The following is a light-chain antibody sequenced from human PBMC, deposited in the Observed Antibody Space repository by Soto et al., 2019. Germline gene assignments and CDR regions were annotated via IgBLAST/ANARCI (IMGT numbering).Light chain of an antibody. V-gene: IGKV3-15*01. CDR3: QQYHTWPIT. CDR1: QGVSRK. CDR2: GAS. Sequence: MAQSLATLSLAPEERVTFACRPSQGVSRKLAWYQQKPGQAPRLLISGASTGATGIPARFSGSGSGTEFTLTISSLQAEDCALYYCQQYHTWPITFGEGTKVDI. J-gene: IGKJ4*01.